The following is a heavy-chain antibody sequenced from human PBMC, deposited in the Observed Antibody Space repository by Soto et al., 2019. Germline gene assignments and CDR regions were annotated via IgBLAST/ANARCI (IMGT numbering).Heavy chain of an antibody. CDR3: AKDLGCSGTSCYRNWFDP. J-gene: IGHJ5*02. CDR1: GFTCSSYA. D-gene: IGHD2-2*01. CDR2: ISCSVDST. Sequence: GSLRRSCASSGFTCSSYAMSWVSQAPGKGLEWVSAISCSVDSTYYADSVKCRFTISRDNSKNTLYLQMNRLRAEDTAVYSCAKDLGCSGTSCYRNWFDPWGQGTLVTVSS. V-gene: IGHV3-23*01.